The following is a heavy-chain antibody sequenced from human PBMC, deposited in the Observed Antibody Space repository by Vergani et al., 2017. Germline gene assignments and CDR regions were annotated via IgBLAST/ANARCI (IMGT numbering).Heavy chain of an antibody. Sequence: EVQRVESGGGLAQPGGSLRLYCAASGFSLTKYSMDWVRQAPGKGLEWLSFISSSSSTIYYADSVKGRFTISRDNAKNSLWLQMNRLRVEDTAIYYCARDLVADTIGDVGYGIDVWGQGTTVTVSS. V-gene: IGHV3-48*01. CDR3: ARDLVADTIGDVGYGIDV. J-gene: IGHJ6*02. D-gene: IGHD2-8*02. CDR1: GFSLTKYS. CDR2: ISSSSSTI.